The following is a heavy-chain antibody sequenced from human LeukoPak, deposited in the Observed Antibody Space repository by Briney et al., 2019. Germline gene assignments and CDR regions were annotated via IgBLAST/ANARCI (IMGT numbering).Heavy chain of an antibody. CDR3: ARDVVKNVWGSYVEIEANWFNP. D-gene: IGHD3-16*01. CDR2: ISSSSSYI. Sequence: GGSLRLSCAASGFTFSSYSMNWVRQAPGKGLEWVSSISSSSSYIYYADSVKGRFTISRGNAKNSLYLQMNSLRAEDTAVYYCARDVVKNVWGSYVEIEANWFNPWGQGTLVTVSS. J-gene: IGHJ5*02. CDR1: GFTFSSYS. V-gene: IGHV3-21*01.